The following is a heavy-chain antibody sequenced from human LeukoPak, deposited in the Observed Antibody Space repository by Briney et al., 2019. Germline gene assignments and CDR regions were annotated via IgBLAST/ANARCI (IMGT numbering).Heavy chain of an antibody. D-gene: IGHD3-10*01. V-gene: IGHV4-34*01. CDR2: INHSGST. J-gene: IGHJ6*02. CDR3: ARTPQYYYGSGSSPIYYYYYGMDV. CDR1: GGSFSGYY. Sequence: SETLSLTCAVYGGSFSGYYWSWIRQPPGKGLEWIGEINHSGSTNFNPSLKSRVTISVDTSKNQFSLKLSSVTAADTAVYYCARTPQYYYGSGSSPIYYYYYGMDVWGQGTTVTVSS.